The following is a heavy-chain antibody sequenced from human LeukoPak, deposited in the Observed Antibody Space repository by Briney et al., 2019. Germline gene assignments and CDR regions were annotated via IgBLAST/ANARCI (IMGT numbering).Heavy chain of an antibody. V-gene: IGHV1-8*03. Sequence: ASVKVSCKASGYTFTSYDINWVRQATGQGLEWMGWMNPNSGNTGYAQKFQGRVTITRNTSISTAYMELSSLRSEDTAVYYCATTFSPGHDAFDIWGQGTMVTVSS. J-gene: IGHJ3*02. CDR3: ATTFSPGHDAFDI. CDR2: MNPNSGNT. CDR1: GYTFTSYD. D-gene: IGHD1-1*01.